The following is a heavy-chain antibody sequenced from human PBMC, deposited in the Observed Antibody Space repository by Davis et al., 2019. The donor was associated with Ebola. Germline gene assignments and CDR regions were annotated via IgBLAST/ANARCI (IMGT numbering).Heavy chain of an antibody. CDR2: ISYDGSNK. J-gene: IGHJ4*02. V-gene: IGHV3-30*04. CDR3: AKGGNYVWGSYRPYYFDY. D-gene: IGHD3-16*02. Sequence: PGGSLRLSCAASGFTFSSYAMSWVRQAPGKGLEWVAVISYDGSNKYYADSVKGRFTISRDNSKNTLYLQMNSLRAEDTAVYYCAKGGNYVWGSYRPYYFDYWGQGTLVTVSS. CDR1: GFTFSSYA.